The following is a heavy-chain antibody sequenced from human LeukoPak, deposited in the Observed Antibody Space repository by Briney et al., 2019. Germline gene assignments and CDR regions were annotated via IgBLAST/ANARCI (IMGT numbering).Heavy chain of an antibody. Sequence: SETLSLTCTVSGGSISSYYWSWIRQSPGKGLEWIGEIYHSGSTNYNPSLKSRVTISVDTSKNQFSLKLSSVTAADTAVYYCARVAAGSRENWFDTWGQGTLVTVSS. CDR3: ARVAAGSRENWFDT. V-gene: IGHV4-34*01. CDR2: IYHSGST. D-gene: IGHD1-1*01. J-gene: IGHJ5*02. CDR1: GGSISSYY.